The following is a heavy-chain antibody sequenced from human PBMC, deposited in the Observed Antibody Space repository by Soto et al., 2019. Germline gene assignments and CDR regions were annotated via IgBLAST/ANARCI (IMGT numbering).Heavy chain of an antibody. D-gene: IGHD3-9*01. J-gene: IGHJ4*02. Sequence: SETLSLTCTVSGGSISSYYWSWIRQPPGKGLEWIGYIYYSGSTNYNPSLKSRVTISVDTSKNQFSLKLSSVTAADTAVYYCARVNYDILTGYYYFDYWGQGALVTVSS. V-gene: IGHV4-59*01. CDR3: ARVNYDILTGYYYFDY. CDR1: GGSISSYY. CDR2: IYYSGST.